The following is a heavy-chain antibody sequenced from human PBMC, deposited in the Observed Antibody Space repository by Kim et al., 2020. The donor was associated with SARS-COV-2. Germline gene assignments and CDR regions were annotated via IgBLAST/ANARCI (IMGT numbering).Heavy chain of an antibody. CDR2: IRSKVYYYAT. Sequence: GGSLRLSCAASGFTFSDSPMHWVRQASGKGLEWVGRIRSKVYYYATAYAASVKGRFTISRDDSESTAYLQMNSLKTEDTAVYYCTRIPGTTLGFWGAFDV. J-gene: IGHJ3*01. V-gene: IGHV3-73*01. CDR3: TRIPGTTLGFWGAFDV. D-gene: IGHD1-1*01. CDR1: GFTFSDSP.